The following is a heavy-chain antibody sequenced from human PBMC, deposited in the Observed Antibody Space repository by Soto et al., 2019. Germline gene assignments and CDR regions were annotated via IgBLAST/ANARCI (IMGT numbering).Heavy chain of an antibody. CDR2: INYSGT. J-gene: IGHJ4*02. CDR1: GGSITSGAYY. Sequence: QVRLQESGPGLVRPSQTLSLTCSVSGGSITSGAYYWHWIRQHPGKGLGWIGYINYSGTYYSPSLKRRVTISVDTSENQCSLTLSSVTAADTAVYYCASRVVRGVIAPYFDYWGQGALVTVSS. D-gene: IGHD3-10*01. V-gene: IGHV4-31*03. CDR3: ASRVVRGVIAPYFDY.